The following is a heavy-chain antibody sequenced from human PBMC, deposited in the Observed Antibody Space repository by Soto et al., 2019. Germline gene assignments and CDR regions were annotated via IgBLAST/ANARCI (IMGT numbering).Heavy chain of an antibody. CDR2: IIPILGIA. D-gene: IGHD6-19*01. CDR1: GGTFSSYT. J-gene: IGHJ3*02. Sequence: ASVKVSCKASGGTFSSYTISWVRQAPGQGLEWMGRIIPILGIANYAQKFQGRVTITADKSTSTAYMELSSLRSEDTAVYYCARNKRSGGWNWDAFDIWGQGTMVTVSS. V-gene: IGHV1-69*02. CDR3: ARNKRSGGWNWDAFDI.